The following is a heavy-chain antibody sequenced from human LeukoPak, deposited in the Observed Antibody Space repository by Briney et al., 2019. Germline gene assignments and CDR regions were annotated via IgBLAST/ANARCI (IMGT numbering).Heavy chain of an antibody. D-gene: IGHD2-2*01. CDR3: ARDGQQSSPYAYDY. Sequence: GGSLRLSCAASGFSFWDHAMHWVRQAPGKGLEWLSQIWSDGNNKYYADTVRGRFTISRDTSKHTLYLEMNSLRAEDTAIYYCARDGQQSSPYAYDYWGQGTLVTVSS. V-gene: IGHV3-33*01. J-gene: IGHJ4*02. CDR2: IWSDGNNK. CDR1: GFSFWDHA.